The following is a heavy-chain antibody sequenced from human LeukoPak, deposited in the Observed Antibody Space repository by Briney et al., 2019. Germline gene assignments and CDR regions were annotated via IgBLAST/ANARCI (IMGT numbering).Heavy chain of an antibody. J-gene: IGHJ6*03. CDR2: IYYSGST. CDR3: ATAAGEAARREYYYYYYMDV. D-gene: IGHD6-6*01. V-gene: IGHV4-39*01. CDR1: GGSISSSSYY. Sequence: PSETLSLTCTVSGGSISSSSYYWGWLRQPPGKGLEWIGSIYYSGSTYYNPSLKSRVTISVDTSKSPFSLKLSSVTAAAAALLFCATAAGEAARREYYYYYYMDVWGKGTTVTVSS.